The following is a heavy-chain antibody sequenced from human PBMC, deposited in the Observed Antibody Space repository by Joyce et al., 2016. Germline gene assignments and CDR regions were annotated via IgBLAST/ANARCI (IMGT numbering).Heavy chain of an antibody. D-gene: IGHD3-22*01. CDR1: GGSISSSY. J-gene: IGHJ4*02. CDR2: VYYSGST. CDR3: ASGAYDSSGYTPLHY. Sequence: QVQLQESGPGLVKFSETLSLTCTVSGGSISSSYWTWIRQTPGKGLEWIGYVYYSGSTNSNPSLKSRVTISVDTSKNQFSLDLTSVTAADTAVYYCASGAYDSSGYTPLHYWGQGTLVTVSS. V-gene: IGHV4-59*01.